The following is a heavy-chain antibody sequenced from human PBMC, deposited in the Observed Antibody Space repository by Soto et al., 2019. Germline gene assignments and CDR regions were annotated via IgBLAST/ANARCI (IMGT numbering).Heavy chain of an antibody. CDR2: ISAYNGNT. CDR1: GYTFTSYG. Sequence: QVQLVQSGAEVKKPGASVKVSCKASGYTFTSYGISWVRQAPGQGLEWMGWISAYNGNTNYAQKFQGRVPMTTDTSTSTAYMGTRCLRSDDTAVYYCARGGTYCTNGVCSFYGMAVWGQGTTVTVSS. V-gene: IGHV1-18*01. CDR3: ARGGTYCTNGVCSFYGMAV. D-gene: IGHD2-8*01. J-gene: IGHJ6*02.